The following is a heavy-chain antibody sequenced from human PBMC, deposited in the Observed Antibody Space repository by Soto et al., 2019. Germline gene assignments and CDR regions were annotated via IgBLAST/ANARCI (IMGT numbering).Heavy chain of an antibody. CDR2: IYYSGST. CDR1: GGSIISGDYY. Sequence: PSETLSLTCTVSGGSIISGDYYWIWIRQPPGKGLEWIGYIYYSGSTYYNPSLKSRVTISVDTSKNQFSLKLSSVTAADTAVYYCAGFWSGYYYYYGMDVWGQGTTVTVSS. J-gene: IGHJ6*02. CDR3: AGFWSGYYYYYGMDV. V-gene: IGHV4-30-4*01. D-gene: IGHD3-3*01.